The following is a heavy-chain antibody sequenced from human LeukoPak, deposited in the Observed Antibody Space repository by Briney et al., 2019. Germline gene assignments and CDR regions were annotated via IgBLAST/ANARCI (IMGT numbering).Heavy chain of an antibody. CDR2: INYRGST. Sequence: PSETLSLTCTVSNASISSNTCYRAWIRQPPGKGLEYIGGINYRGSTYYNPSLKSRVTLSVDTSKNQFSLKLNSVTAADTAVYYCATYKYDYVWGNQHFDYWGQGTLVAVSS. D-gene: IGHD3-16*01. V-gene: IGHV4-39*07. J-gene: IGHJ4*02. CDR1: NASISSNTCY. CDR3: ATYKYDYVWGNQHFDY.